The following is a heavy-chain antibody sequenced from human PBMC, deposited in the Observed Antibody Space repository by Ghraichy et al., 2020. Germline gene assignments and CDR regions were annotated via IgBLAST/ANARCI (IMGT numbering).Heavy chain of an antibody. CDR2: IYYSGST. J-gene: IGHJ6*02. V-gene: IGHV4-59*01. CDR3: ARGASSSSGGIYYYYGMDV. D-gene: IGHD6-6*01. CDR1: GGSISSYY. Sequence: SETLSLTCTVSGGSISSYYWSWIRQPPGKGLEWIEYIYYSGSTNYNPSLKSRVTISVDTSKNQFSLKLSSVTAADTAVYYCARGASSSSGGIYYYYGMDVWGQGTTVTVSS.